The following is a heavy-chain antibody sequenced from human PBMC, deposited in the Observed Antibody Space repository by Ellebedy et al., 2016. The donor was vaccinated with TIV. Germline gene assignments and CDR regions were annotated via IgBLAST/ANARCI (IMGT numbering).Heavy chain of an antibody. D-gene: IGHD2-15*01. V-gene: IGHV3-7*01. CDR3: ARDIYCSGGSCWGFDF. CDR1: GITFSNTW. CDR2: IKQDGSEV. Sequence: GASLKISXAVSGITFSNTWMSWVRQAPGKGLEWGANIKQDGSEVYYVDSVKGRFTISRDNAKNLLYLQMSGLRGEDTAVYYCARDIYCSGGSCWGFDFWGQGTLVTVSS. J-gene: IGHJ4*02.